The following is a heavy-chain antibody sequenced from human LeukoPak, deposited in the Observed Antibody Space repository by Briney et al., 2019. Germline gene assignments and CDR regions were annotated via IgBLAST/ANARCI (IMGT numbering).Heavy chain of an antibody. CDR1: GGAISSYY. Sequence: SETLSLTCTVSGGAISSYYWSWIRQPPGKGLEGIGYIYYSGSTNYNPSLKSRVTISVDTSKNRFSLKLSSVTAADTAVYYCARESSTVTTMVDAFDIWGQGTMVTVSS. J-gene: IGHJ3*02. CDR2: IYYSGST. V-gene: IGHV4-59*01. D-gene: IGHD4-17*01. CDR3: ARESSTVTTMVDAFDI.